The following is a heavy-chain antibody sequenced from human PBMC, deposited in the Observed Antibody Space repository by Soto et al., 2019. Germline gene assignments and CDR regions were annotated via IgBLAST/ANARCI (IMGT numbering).Heavy chain of an antibody. J-gene: IGHJ3*02. CDR2: VNHAGSS. V-gene: IGHV4-34*01. Sequence: SETLSLTCAISGGSSSVYYWIWIRQSPEKGLEWIGEVNHAGSSNYNPSLRSRVTISVDTSKNQFSLKLSSVTAADTAVYFCARDSTRRGACDIWGQGTMVTVSS. CDR1: GGSSSVYY. D-gene: IGHD4-4*01. CDR3: ARDSTRRGACDI.